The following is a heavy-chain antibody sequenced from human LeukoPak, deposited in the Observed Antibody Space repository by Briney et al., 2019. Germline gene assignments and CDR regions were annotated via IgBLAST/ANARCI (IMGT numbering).Heavy chain of an antibody. V-gene: IGHV3-30*18. CDR3: AKSDDGGLYYFDY. Sequence: GSLRLSCAASGFTFSSYGMHWVRQAPGKGLEWVAVISYDGSNKYYADSVKGRFTISRDNSKNTLYLQMNSLRAEGTAVYYCAKSDDGGLYYFDYWGQGTLVTVSS. J-gene: IGHJ4*02. CDR1: GFTFSSYG. CDR2: ISYDGSNK. D-gene: IGHD3-16*01.